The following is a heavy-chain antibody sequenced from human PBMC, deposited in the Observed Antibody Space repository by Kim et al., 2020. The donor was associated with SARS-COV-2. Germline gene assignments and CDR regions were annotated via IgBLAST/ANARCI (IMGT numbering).Heavy chain of an antibody. CDR3: ARVGYDSSGYNFDY. D-gene: IGHD3-22*01. J-gene: IGHJ4*02. Sequence: NPDQRSRVTLSVATSKNPFSLKLSAVTAADTAVYYCARVGYDSSGYNFDYWGQGTLVTVSS. V-gene: IGHV4-31*02.